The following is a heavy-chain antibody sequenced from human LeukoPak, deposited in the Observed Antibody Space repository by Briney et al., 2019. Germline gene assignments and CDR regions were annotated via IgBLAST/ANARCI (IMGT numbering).Heavy chain of an antibody. V-gene: IGHV4-34*01. Sequence: SETLSLTCAVYGGSFSGYYWSWIRQPPGKGLEWIGEINHSGSTNYNPSLKSRVTISVGTSKNQFSLKLSSVTAADTAVYYCAMGLEVFDYWGQGTLVTVSS. CDR1: GGSFSGYY. J-gene: IGHJ4*02. D-gene: IGHD3/OR15-3a*01. CDR3: AMGLEVFDY. CDR2: INHSGST.